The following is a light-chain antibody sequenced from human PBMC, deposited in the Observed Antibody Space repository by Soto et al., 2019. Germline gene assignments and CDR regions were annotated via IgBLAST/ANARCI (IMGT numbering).Light chain of an antibody. Sequence: ETVLTQSPRTLSLTHGERATLSCRASQSVSSSYLAWYQQKPGQAPRLLIYDTSTRATGVPARFSGSRSGPEFTLTINSLQSEDFAIYYCQPYNNWPLTFGGGAKVDIK. CDR2: DTS. CDR3: QPYNNWPLT. J-gene: IGKJ4*01. CDR1: QSVSSSY. V-gene: IGKV3-15*01.